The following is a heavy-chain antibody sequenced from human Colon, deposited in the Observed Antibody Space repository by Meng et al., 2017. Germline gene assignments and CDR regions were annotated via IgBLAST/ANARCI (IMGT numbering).Heavy chain of an antibody. Sequence: SETLSLTCTVYGGSFSAYYWTLIRQPPGKGLEWIGEINHSGSTNYNPSLKSRVTISVDTSKNQFSLKLSSATAADTAVYYCARGWITTPDSLRDRYFDYWGQGTLVTVSS. CDR1: GGSFSAYY. D-gene: IGHD1/OR15-1a*01. CDR3: ARGWITTPDSLRDRYFDY. V-gene: IGHV4-34*01. CDR2: INHSGST. J-gene: IGHJ4*02.